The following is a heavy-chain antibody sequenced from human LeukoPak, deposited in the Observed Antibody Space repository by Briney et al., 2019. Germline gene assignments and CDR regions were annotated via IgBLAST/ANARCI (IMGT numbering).Heavy chain of an antibody. CDR2: IYYRGTT. V-gene: IGHV4-39*01. J-gene: IGHJ4*02. D-gene: IGHD5-24*01. CDR3: ARGPHPGGAGYNLIAH. Sequence: SXXLXLTCTVSGGSISSSSYYWGWIRQPPGKGLEWIGSIYYRGTTFYNPYLKSRVNIYVDKTKKQYLYKVRDVTAGAPAVYYCARGPHPGGAGYNLIAHWGQGTLVTVSP. CDR1: GGSISSSSYY.